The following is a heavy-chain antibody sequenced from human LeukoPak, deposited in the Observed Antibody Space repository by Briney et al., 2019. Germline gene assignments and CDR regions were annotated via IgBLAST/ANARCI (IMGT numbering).Heavy chain of an antibody. Sequence: AGGSLRLSCAASGFTFSSYAMSWVRQAPGKGLEYVSAISSNGGSTYYADAVRGRFAISRDNSKNTLYVQMSSLRAEDTAVYYCVKDSGSYYDAFDIWGQGTMVTVSS. CDR2: ISSNGGST. V-gene: IGHV3-64*05. CDR3: VKDSGSYYDAFDI. J-gene: IGHJ3*02. D-gene: IGHD1-26*01. CDR1: GFTFSSYA.